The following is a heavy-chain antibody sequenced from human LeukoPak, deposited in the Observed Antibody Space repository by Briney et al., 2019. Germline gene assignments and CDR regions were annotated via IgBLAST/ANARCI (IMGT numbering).Heavy chain of an antibody. V-gene: IGHV3-30*04. CDR1: GFTFSSYA. D-gene: IGHD3-22*01. Sequence: GRSLRLSCAASGFTFSSYAMHWVRQAPGKGLEWVAVISYDGSNKYYADSVKGRFTISRDNSKNTLYLQMNSLRAEDTAVYYCARDLYGYYDSSGKGVFDYWGQGTLVTVSS. CDR3: ARDLYGYYDSSGKGVFDY. J-gene: IGHJ4*02. CDR2: ISYDGSNK.